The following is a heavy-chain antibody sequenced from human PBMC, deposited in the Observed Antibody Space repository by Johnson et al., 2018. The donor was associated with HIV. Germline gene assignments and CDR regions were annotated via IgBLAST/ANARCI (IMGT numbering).Heavy chain of an antibody. J-gene: IGHJ3*02. D-gene: IGHD1-26*01. CDR3: AKDEALGWELDPDAFDI. Sequence: QVQLVESGGGVVQPGRSLRLSCAASGFTFSSYAMHWVRQAPGKGPEWVAVISYDGGNKYYADSVKGRFTISRDNSKNTLYLQMNSLRAEDTAVYYCAKDEALGWELDPDAFDIWGQGTMVTVSS. CDR2: ISYDGGNK. CDR1: GFTFSSYA. V-gene: IGHV3-30*04.